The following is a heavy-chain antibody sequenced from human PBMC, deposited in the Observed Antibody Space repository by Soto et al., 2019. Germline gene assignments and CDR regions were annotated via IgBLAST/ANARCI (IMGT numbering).Heavy chain of an antibody. Sequence: SETLSLTCAVYGGSFSGYYWSWIRQPPGKGLEWIGEINHSGSTNYNPSLKSRVTISVDTSKNQFSLKLSSVTAADTAVYYCARGPFLIVATDSSPFDYWGQGTLVTVSS. J-gene: IGHJ4*02. CDR1: GGSFSGYY. V-gene: IGHV4-34*01. CDR3: ARGPFLIVATDSSPFDY. CDR2: INHSGST. D-gene: IGHD5-12*01.